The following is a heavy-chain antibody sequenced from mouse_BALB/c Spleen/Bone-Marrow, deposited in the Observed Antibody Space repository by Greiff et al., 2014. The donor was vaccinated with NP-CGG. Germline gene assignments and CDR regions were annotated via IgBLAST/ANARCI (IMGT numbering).Heavy chain of an antibody. D-gene: IGHD5-1*01. CDR1: GYSFTSYW. J-gene: IGHJ3*01. Sequence: QVQLKESGPQLVRPGASVKISCKASGYSFTSYWMHWVKQRPGQGLEWIGMIDPCDSDTRLNQKFKDKATLTVDKSSSTAYMQLRSPTYDDSAVYYCARHSFVPFAYWGQGTLVTVSA. CDR3: ARHSFVPFAY. V-gene: IGHV1S127*01. CDR2: IDPCDSDT.